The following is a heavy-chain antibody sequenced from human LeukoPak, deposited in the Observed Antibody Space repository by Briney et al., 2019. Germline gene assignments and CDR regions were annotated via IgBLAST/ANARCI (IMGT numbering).Heavy chain of an antibody. CDR1: GFSFSDYY. D-gene: IGHD2-21*02. CDR3: VKEGVDCGGDCYSTAYFQH. CDR2: ISGSTIYT. Sequence: GGSLRLSCAASGFSFSDYYMSWIRLAPGKGLEWVSYISGSTIYTNHADSVKGRFTISRDNSKNTLYLQMNSLRAEDTAVYYCVKEGVDCGGDCYSTAYFQHWGQGTLVTVSS. V-gene: IGHV3-11*06. J-gene: IGHJ1*01.